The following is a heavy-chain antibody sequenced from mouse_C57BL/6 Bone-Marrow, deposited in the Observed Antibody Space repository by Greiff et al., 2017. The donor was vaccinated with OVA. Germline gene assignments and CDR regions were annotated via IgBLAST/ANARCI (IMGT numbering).Heavy chain of an antibody. CDR2: IYPGSGST. D-gene: IGHD2-4*01. CDR3: ARRGSYYDYD. Sequence: QVQLQQPGAELVKPGASVKMSCKASGYTFTSYWITWVKQRPGQGLEWIGDIYPGSGSTNYNEKFKSKSTLTVDTSSSTAYMQLSSLTSEDSAVYYCARRGSYYDYDWGQGTTLTVSS. J-gene: IGHJ2*01. V-gene: IGHV1-55*01. CDR1: GYTFTSYW.